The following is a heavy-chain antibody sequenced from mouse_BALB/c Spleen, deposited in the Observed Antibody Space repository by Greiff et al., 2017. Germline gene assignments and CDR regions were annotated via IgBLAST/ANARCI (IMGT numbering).Heavy chain of an antibody. J-gene: IGHJ3*01. Sequence: EVKLQESGPGLVKPSQSLSLTCSVTGYYITSGYYWNWIRQFPGNKLEWMGYISYDGSNNYNPSLKNRISITRDTSKNQFFLKLNSVTTEDTATYYCASPLYDYDWFAYWGQGTLVTVSA. CDR2: ISYDGSN. V-gene: IGHV3-6*02. CDR3: ASPLYDYDWFAY. D-gene: IGHD2-4*01. CDR1: GYYITSGYY.